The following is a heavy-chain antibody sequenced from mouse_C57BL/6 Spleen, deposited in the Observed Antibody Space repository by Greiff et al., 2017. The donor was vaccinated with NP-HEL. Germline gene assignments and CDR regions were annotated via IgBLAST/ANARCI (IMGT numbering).Heavy chain of an antibody. J-gene: IGHJ3*01. V-gene: IGHV1-66*01. CDR1: GYSFTSYY. CDR3: ARESYNSPFAY. Sequence: QVQLQQSGPELVKPGASVKISCKASGYSFTSYYIHWVKQRPGQGLEWIGWIYPGSGNTKYNEKFKGKATLTADTSSSTAYMQLSSLTSEDSAVYYCARESYNSPFAYWGQGTLVTVSA. D-gene: IGHD1-3*01. CDR2: IYPGSGNT.